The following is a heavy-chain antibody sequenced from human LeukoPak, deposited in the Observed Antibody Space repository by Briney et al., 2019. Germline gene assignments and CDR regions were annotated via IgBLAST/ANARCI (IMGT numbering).Heavy chain of an antibody. CDR3: ARVSPIPYSSSWYNLFFDY. Sequence: SETLSLTCIVSGGSISSYYWSWIRQPAGKGLEWIGRIYTSESTNYNPSLKSRVTISVDTSKNLFSLKLSSVTAADTAVYYCARVSPIPYSSSWYNLFFDYWGQGTLVTVSS. J-gene: IGHJ4*02. CDR2: IYTSEST. V-gene: IGHV4-4*07. D-gene: IGHD6-13*01. CDR1: GGSISSYY.